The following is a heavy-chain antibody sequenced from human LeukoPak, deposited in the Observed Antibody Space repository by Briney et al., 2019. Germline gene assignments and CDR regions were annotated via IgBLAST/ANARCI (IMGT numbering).Heavy chain of an antibody. CDR2: IHYSVST. J-gene: IGHJ4*02. Sequence: SETLSLTCTVSGGSISSSSSTYYWGWIRQPPGKGLEWIGRIHYSVSTYYNPSLKSRVTISVDTSKHQFSVKLSSVTAADTAVYYCARKGTIAPTGASHFDYWGQGTLVTVSS. D-gene: IGHD6-13*01. V-gene: IGHV4-39*01. CDR3: ARKGTIAPTGASHFDY. CDR1: GGSISSSSSTYY.